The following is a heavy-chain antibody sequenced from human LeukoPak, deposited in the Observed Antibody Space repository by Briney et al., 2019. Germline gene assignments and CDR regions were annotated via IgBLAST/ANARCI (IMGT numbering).Heavy chain of an antibody. Sequence: GGSLRLSCAASGFTFSDHYMDWVRQAPGKGLEWVGRTRNKANSYTTKYAASVKGRFTISRDDSKNSLYLQMNSLKTEDTAVYYCTSSEFGGYDLEYWGQGTLVTVSS. CDR2: TRNKANSYTT. V-gene: IGHV3-72*01. CDR3: TSSEFGGYDLEY. CDR1: GFTFSDHY. D-gene: IGHD5-12*01. J-gene: IGHJ4*02.